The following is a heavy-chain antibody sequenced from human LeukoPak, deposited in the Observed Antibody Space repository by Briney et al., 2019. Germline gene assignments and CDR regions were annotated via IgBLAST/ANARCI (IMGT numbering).Heavy chain of an antibody. D-gene: IGHD6-19*01. CDR3: PRQSYASGWNPFDY. Sequence: GGSLRLSCAASGFTFTNYAMSWVREAPGKGLEWVSAISGSGGITYYAESVKGRFTISRDNSKNTLYLQMNSLRADDTAVYYCPRQSYASGWNPFDYWGQGILVTVSS. CDR1: GFTFTNYA. CDR2: ISGSGGIT. J-gene: IGHJ4*02. V-gene: IGHV3-23*01.